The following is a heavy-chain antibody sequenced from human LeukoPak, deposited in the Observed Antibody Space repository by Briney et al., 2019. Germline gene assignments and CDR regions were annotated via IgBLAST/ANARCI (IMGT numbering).Heavy chain of an antibody. D-gene: IGHD6-19*01. Sequence: ASVKVSCKASGYTFTGYYMHWVRQAPGQGLEWMGWINPNSGGTNYAQKFQGRVTTTRDTSISTAYMELSRLRSDDTAVYYCARDLPTGGIAVAGTNDAFDIWGQGTMVTVSS. CDR3: ARDLPTGGIAVAGTNDAFDI. CDR1: GYTFTGYY. CDR2: INPNSGGT. J-gene: IGHJ3*02. V-gene: IGHV1-2*02.